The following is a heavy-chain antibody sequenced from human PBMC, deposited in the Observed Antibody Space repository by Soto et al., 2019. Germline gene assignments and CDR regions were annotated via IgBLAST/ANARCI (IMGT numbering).Heavy chain of an antibody. J-gene: IGHJ6*02. V-gene: IGHV3-33*01. CDR3: ARDLVLRSYYYYGMGV. CDR1: GGTFRSNR. Sequence: PGGSLRLPCAASGGTFRSNRKHGGLQAPRKGLEGGAVIWYDGSNKYDADAVEGRFTICRDNSKNTLYLQMNSLRAEDTAVYYCARDLVLRSYYYYGMGVWGQGPTVAVSS. CDR2: IWYDGSNK.